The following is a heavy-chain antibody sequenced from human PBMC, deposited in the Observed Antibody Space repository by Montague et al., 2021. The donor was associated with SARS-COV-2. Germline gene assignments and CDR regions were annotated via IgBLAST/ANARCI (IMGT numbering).Heavy chain of an antibody. V-gene: IGHV4-39*01. CDR2: IYYSGST. CDR3: AGHLGWSGELVLDYLDY. D-gene: IGHD3-10*01. CDR1: GGSISSSSYY. J-gene: IGHJ4*02. Sequence: SETLSLTCTVSGGSISSSSYYWGWIRQPPGKRLEWIGSIYYSGSTYYXPSLKSRVTISVDTSKNQFSLKLSSVTAADTAVYYCAGHLGWSGELVLDYLDYWGQGTLVTVSS.